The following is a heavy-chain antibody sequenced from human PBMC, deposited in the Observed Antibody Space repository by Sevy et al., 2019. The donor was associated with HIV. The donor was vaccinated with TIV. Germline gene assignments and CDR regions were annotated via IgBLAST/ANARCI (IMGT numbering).Heavy chain of an antibody. CDR3: AGARAAVDSH. V-gene: IGHV3-7*04. Sequence: GGSLRLSCAASGFTFSSYWMHWVRQAPGKGLEWVANINQDGSKIYYVDSVKGRFTISRDNAKNSLYLQMNSLRAEDTAVYYCAGARAAVDSHWGQGTLVTVSS. D-gene: IGHD6-13*01. CDR2: INQDGSKI. J-gene: IGHJ4*02. CDR1: GFTFSSYW.